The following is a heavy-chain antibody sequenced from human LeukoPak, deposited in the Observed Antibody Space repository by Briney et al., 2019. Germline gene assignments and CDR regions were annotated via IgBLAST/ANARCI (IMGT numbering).Heavy chain of an antibody. CDR1: GYTFSNYG. Sequence: RASVKVSCKASGYTFSNYGISWVRQAPGQGLEWVGWIRGDNGNTNYAQKLQGRVTMTTDTSTSTAYMELRSLGSDDTAVYYCARLITMVRGGYYFDYWGQGTLVTVSS. V-gene: IGHV1-18*01. CDR3: ARLITMVRGGYYFDY. J-gene: IGHJ4*02. D-gene: IGHD3-10*01. CDR2: IRGDNGNT.